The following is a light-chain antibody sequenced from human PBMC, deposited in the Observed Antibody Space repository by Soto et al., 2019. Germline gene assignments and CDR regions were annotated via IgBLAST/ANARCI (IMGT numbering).Light chain of an antibody. Sequence: QSALTQPASVSGSPGQSITISCTGTSSDVGSYNLVSWYQQHPGKAPKLMIYEGSKRPSGVSNRFSCSKSGNTASLTISGLQAEDEAEYHCCSYAGSSTWVFGGGTQMTVL. CDR2: EGS. CDR3: CSYAGSSTWV. V-gene: IGLV2-23*01. J-gene: IGLJ3*02. CDR1: SSDVGSYNL.